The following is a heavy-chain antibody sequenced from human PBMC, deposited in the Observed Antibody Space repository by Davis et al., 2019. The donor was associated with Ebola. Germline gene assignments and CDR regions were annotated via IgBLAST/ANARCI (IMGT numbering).Heavy chain of an antibody. D-gene: IGHD1-7*01. J-gene: IGHJ6*03. CDR1: GGSIGTYY. Sequence: PSETLSLTCTVSGGSIGTYYWSWIRQPPGKGLEWIGYIYYSGNTNYNPSLKSRVTISVDTSKDQFSLKLSSVTAADTAVYYCARGPISGTRDYFYYFIDVWGKGTTVTVSS. V-gene: IGHV4-59*01. CDR2: IYYSGNT. CDR3: ARGPISGTRDYFYYFIDV.